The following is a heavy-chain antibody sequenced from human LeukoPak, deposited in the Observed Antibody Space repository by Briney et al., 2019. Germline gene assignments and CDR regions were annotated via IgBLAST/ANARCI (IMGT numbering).Heavy chain of an antibody. CDR1: GGSISSYY. J-gene: IGHJ5*02. Sequence: TSETLSLTCTVSGGSISSYYWSWIRKPPGKGLEWIGYIYYSGSTNYNPSLKSRVTISVDTSKNQFSLKLSSVTAADTAVYYCARDGTTTIDCSSTSCYEANWFDPWGQGTLVTVSS. V-gene: IGHV4-59*01. CDR3: ARDGTTTIDCSSTSCYEANWFDP. D-gene: IGHD2-2*01. CDR2: IYYSGST.